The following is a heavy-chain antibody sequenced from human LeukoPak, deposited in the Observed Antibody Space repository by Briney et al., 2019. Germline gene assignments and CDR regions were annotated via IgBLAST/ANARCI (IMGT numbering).Heavy chain of an antibody. Sequence: GGSLRLSCAASGFTFSSYSMNWVRQAPGKGLEWVSSISSSSSYIYYADSVKGRFTISRDNAKNSLYLQMNSLRAEDTAVYYCARVMITFGGVIVYRRGGSMDVWGKGTTVTVSS. D-gene: IGHD3-16*02. CDR3: ARVMITFGGVIVYRRGGSMDV. CDR1: GFTFSSYS. CDR2: ISSSSSYI. V-gene: IGHV3-21*01. J-gene: IGHJ6*03.